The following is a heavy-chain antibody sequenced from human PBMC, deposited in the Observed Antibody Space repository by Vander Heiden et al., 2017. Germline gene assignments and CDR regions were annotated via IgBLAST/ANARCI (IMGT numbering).Heavy chain of an antibody. Sequence: QLQLPESGPGLVKPSETLSLTCTVSGGSISRSSSYWGWIRQPPGKGLEWIGSINYSGSTYYNPSLKSRVTISVDTSKNQYSLKLSSVTAADTAVYYCARRKSRTITRIVVVDAFDIWGQGTMVTVSS. CDR1: GGSISRSSSY. J-gene: IGHJ3*02. V-gene: IGHV4-39*01. D-gene: IGHD3-22*01. CDR3: ARRKSRTITRIVVVDAFDI. CDR2: INYSGST.